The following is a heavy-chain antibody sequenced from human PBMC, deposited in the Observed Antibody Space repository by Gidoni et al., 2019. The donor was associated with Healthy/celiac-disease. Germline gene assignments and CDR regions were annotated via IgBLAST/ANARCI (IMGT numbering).Heavy chain of an antibody. Sequence: EVQLLASGGGLVQPGGSVRLSCAASGVTLRSYALSWVRQAPGKGLGWVSAFGGSGGSTSYADSVKGRVTISRDNSKNTLYLQMNSLRAEDTAVYYCAKECWPSSSGYFQHWGQGTLVTVSS. CDR2: FGGSGGST. J-gene: IGHJ1*01. V-gene: IGHV3-23*01. CDR3: AKECWPSSSGYFQH. D-gene: IGHD6-6*01. CDR1: GVTLRSYA.